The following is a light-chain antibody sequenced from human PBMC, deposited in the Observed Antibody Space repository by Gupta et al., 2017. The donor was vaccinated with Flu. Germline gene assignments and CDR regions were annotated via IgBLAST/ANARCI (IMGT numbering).Light chain of an antibody. V-gene: IGLV1-40*01. CDR3: QSYDTGVRGWV. CDR2: DNN. J-gene: IGLJ3*02. CDR1: RPNHGANYD. Sequence: SILTQPPSVSGAPGPTVTISCAGSRPNHGANYDVHWYQQLPGTAPKLVIYDNNNRPSGVPDRFSGSKSGTSASLGINGLQTEDEADYYCQSYDTGVRGWVFGGGTKVTVL.